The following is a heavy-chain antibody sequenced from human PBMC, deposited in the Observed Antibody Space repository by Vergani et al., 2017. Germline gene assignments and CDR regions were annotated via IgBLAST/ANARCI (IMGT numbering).Heavy chain of an antibody. V-gene: IGHV3-15*01. J-gene: IGHJ4*02. Sequence: EVQLVESGGGLVKPGGSLRLSCAASGFTFSDAWLTWVRQAPGKGLEWVGRIKTKPAGGTTDYAAPVKGRFTISRDDSQNTLYLQMNNLRTEDTAIYYCAKQYFVSGNYLFDYWGQGTLVTVSS. D-gene: IGHD3-10*01. CDR2: IKTKPAGGTT. CDR3: AKQYFVSGNYLFDY. CDR1: GFTFSDAW.